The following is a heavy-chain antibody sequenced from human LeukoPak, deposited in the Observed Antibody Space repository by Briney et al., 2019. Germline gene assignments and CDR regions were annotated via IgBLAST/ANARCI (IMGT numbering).Heavy chain of an antibody. D-gene: IGHD1-26*01. J-gene: IGHJ4*02. Sequence: ASVKVSSEASGDTFSSDGISCGRRAPGEGLEWMGWISAYKGNTNYAQKLKGRVTMHTHTSTRTDYMELRRLRSDDTAVYYCARLSGSYSMHYWGKANLVTVSS. V-gene: IGHV1-18*01. CDR1: GDTFSSDG. CDR2: ISAYKGNT. CDR3: ARLSGSYSMHY.